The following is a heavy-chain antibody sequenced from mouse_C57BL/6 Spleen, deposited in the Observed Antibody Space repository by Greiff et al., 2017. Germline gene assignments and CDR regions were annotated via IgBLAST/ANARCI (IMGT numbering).Heavy chain of an antibody. J-gene: IGHJ4*01. Sequence: EVMLVESGGGLVKPGGFLKLSCAASGFTFSSYAMSWVRQTPEQRLEWVATISAGGSYTYYPDNVKGRFTITRDNAKNNLYLQMSHLKSEDTAMYYCARDQAGAMDYWGQGTSVTVSS. CDR1: GFTFSSYA. V-gene: IGHV5-4*01. CDR3: ARDQAGAMDY. CDR2: ISAGGSYT.